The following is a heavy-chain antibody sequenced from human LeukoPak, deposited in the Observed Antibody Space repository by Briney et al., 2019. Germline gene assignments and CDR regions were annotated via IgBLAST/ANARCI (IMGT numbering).Heavy chain of an antibody. J-gene: IGHJ6*02. CDR1: GGSISSGTYY. D-gene: IGHD2-2*01. CDR2: IYNSGSA. V-gene: IGHV4-31*11. Sequence: SSETLSLTCAVSGGSISSGTYYWNWIRQHPGKGLEWIGHIYNSGSAYYNPSLMSRVSIPIDTSENQFSLKLSSVTAADTAVYYCASTHCASPSCYSYYYSGLDVWGQGTTVTVSS. CDR3: ASTHCASPSCYSYYYSGLDV.